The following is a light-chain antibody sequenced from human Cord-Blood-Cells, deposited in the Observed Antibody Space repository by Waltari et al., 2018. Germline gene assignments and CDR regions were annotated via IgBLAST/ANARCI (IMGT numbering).Light chain of an antibody. CDR1: QSVLYSSNNKND. CDR3: QQYYSSPRT. Sequence: DIAMTQSTDSLAVSLGARATINCKSCQSVLYSSNNKNDLAWYQQKPGQPPKLLIYWASTRESGVPDRFSGSGSGTDFTLTISSLQAEDVAVYYCQQYYSSPRTFGQGTKLEIK. J-gene: IGKJ2*01. CDR2: WAS. V-gene: IGKV4-1*01.